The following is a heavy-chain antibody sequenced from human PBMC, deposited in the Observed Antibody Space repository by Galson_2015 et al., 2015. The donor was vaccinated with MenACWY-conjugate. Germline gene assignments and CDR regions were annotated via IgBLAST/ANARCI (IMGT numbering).Heavy chain of an antibody. CDR2: ISSSGSTI. CDR1: GFTFSSYE. J-gene: IGHJ4*02. D-gene: IGHD1-1*01. Sequence: SLRLSCAASGFTFSSYEMNWVRQAPGKGLEWVSYISSSGSTIYYADSVKGRFTISRDNAKNSLYLQMNSLRAEDTAVYFCARDNNWSFDSWGQGTLVTVSS. V-gene: IGHV3-48*03. CDR3: ARDNNWSFDS.